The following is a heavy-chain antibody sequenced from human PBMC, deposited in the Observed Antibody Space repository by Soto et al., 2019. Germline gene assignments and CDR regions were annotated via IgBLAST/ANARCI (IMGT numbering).Heavy chain of an antibody. Sequence: EVQLVESGGGLVQPGRSLRLSCAASGFTFDDYAMHWVRQAPGKGLEWVSGISWNSGSIGYADSVKGRFTISRDNAKNSLYLQMNSLRAEDTALYYCAKDMYLYGDYDFDYWGQGTLVTVSS. D-gene: IGHD4-17*01. V-gene: IGHV3-9*01. CDR1: GFTFDDYA. CDR2: ISWNSGSI. CDR3: AKDMYLYGDYDFDY. J-gene: IGHJ4*02.